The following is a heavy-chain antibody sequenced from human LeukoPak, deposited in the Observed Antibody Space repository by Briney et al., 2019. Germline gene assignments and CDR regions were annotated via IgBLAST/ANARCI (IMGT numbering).Heavy chain of an antibody. D-gene: IGHD3-16*01. CDR2: VYTSGST. V-gene: IGHV4-61*02. CDR1: GGSISSGSYF. J-gene: IGHJ4*02. CDR3: ARSVRGLYYFDY. Sequence: SETLSLTCTVSGGSISSGSYFWSWIRQPAGKELEWVGRVYTSGSTNYNPSLKSRVTMSVDTSKNQFSLKLSSVTAADTAVYYCARSVRGLYYFDYWGQGTLVTVSS.